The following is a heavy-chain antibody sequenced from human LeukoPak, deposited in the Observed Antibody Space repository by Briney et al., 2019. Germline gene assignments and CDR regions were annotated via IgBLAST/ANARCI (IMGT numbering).Heavy chain of an antibody. Sequence: PGGSLRLSCAASGFTFDDYAMHWVRQAPGKGLEWVSGISWNSGSIGYADSVKGRFTISRDNAKNSLYLQMNSLRAEDMALYYCAKARITFGGVIAPFDYWGQGTLVTVSS. J-gene: IGHJ4*02. D-gene: IGHD3-16*02. CDR1: GFTFDDYA. CDR3: AKARITFGGVIAPFDY. CDR2: ISWNSGSI. V-gene: IGHV3-9*03.